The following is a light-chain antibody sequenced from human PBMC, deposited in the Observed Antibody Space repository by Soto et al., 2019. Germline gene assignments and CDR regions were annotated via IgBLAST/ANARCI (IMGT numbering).Light chain of an antibody. CDR1: QSVSSSY. Sequence: EIVLTQSPGTLSLSPGERATLSCRASQSVSSSYLAWYQQKPGQAPRLLIYGASSRATGIPDRFSGSGSGTDFTLTISRLEPDDFAVYYCQQYGSSPWTFGQRTKVELK. V-gene: IGKV3-20*01. J-gene: IGKJ1*01. CDR3: QQYGSSPWT. CDR2: GAS.